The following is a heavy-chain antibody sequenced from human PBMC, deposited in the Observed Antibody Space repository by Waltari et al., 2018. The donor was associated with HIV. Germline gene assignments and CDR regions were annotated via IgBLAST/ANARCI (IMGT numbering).Heavy chain of an antibody. CDR1: GDSFSTYP. CDR3: ARGSVVAVTTTFDY. CDR2: IIPILGTT. Sequence: QVQLVQSGAEVKKPGSSVKVSCRASGDSFSTYPFNWVRQAPGQGLEWMGEIIPILGTTKYEQKFQGRVTITADDSTSTAYMELSSLRSADTAVYYCARGSVVAVTTTFDYWGQGTLVTVSS. V-gene: IGHV1-69*01. D-gene: IGHD2-21*02. J-gene: IGHJ4*02.